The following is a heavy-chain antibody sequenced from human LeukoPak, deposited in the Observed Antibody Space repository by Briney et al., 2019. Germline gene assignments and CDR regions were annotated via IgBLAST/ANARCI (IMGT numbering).Heavy chain of an antibody. CDR3: ARERSGSYDEHFGY. V-gene: IGHV4-4*08. Sequence: SETLSLTCAVYGGSFSGYYWSWIRQPPGKGLEWIGRIYTSGSTDYNPSLKSRVTISFDTSKNQFSLKLSSVTAADTAVYYCARERSGSYDEHFGYWGQGTLVTVSS. J-gene: IGHJ4*02. CDR2: IYTSGST. CDR1: GGSFSGYY. D-gene: IGHD3-10*01.